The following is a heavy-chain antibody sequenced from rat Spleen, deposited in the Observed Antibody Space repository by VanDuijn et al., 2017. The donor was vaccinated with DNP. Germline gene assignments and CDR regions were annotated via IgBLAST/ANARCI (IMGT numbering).Heavy chain of an antibody. V-gene: IGHV2S8*01. CDR1: GFSLTNYG. CDR3: TRDEPRILSCCSSYWDWNFDV. Sequence: QVQLKESGPGLVQTSQTLSLTCTVSGFSLTNYGISRVRQPPGKGLAWIAAMSSGGSSYFNLALKTRRSISRETSNSQVFLRMNSLKVEYTAIYFLTRDEPRILSCCSSYWDWNFDVWGPGTMVTVSS. J-gene: IGHJ1*01. CDR2: MSSGGSS. D-gene: IGHD1-2*01.